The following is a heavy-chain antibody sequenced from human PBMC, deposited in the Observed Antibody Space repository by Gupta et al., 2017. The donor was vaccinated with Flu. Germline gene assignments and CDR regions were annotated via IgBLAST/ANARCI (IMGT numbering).Heavy chain of an antibody. D-gene: IGHD2-15*01. CDR2: IYYSGST. CDR3: ARLYCSGGSCYWFDY. Sequence: QLQLQESGPGLVKPSETLSLTCTVSGGSISSSSYYWGWIRQPPGKGLEWIGGIYYSGSTYYNPSLKSRVTISVDTSKNQFSLKLSSVTAADTAVYYCARLYCSGGSCYWFDYWGQGTLVTVSS. V-gene: IGHV4-39*01. CDR1: GGSISSSSYY. J-gene: IGHJ4*02.